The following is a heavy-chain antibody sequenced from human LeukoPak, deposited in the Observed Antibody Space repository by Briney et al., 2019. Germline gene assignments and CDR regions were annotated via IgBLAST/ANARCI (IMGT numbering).Heavy chain of an antibody. Sequence: SAGSLRLSGAASGFTFSSYGMHWVRQAPGKGLEWVAVISYDGSNKYYADSVKGRFTISRGNSKNTLYLQMNSLRAEDTAVYYCAKSPSTVTTESYWGQGTLVTVSS. D-gene: IGHD4-17*01. CDR3: AKSPSTVTTESY. CDR2: ISYDGSNK. V-gene: IGHV3-30*18. J-gene: IGHJ4*02. CDR1: GFTFSSYG.